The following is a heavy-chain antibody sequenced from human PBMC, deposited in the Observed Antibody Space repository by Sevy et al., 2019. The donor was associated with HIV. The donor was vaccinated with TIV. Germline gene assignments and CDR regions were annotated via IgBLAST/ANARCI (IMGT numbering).Heavy chain of an antibody. J-gene: IGHJ4*02. D-gene: IGHD6-19*01. CDR3: AREGGYTSAWSPGNH. Sequence: GGSLRLSCAASGFSFRNYDMHWVRQAPGKGLEWVALISYDGIIKYYADSVKGRLTISRDNSKNTLSLQMNSLRVEDTAVYYCAREGGYTSAWSPGNHWGQGTLVTVSS. CDR2: ISYDGIIK. CDR1: GFSFRNYD. V-gene: IGHV3-30*03.